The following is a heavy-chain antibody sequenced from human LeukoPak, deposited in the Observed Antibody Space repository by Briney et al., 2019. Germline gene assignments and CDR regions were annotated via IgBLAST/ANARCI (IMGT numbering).Heavy chain of an antibody. Sequence: GGSLRLSCAASGFNFNDYAMKWVRQAPGKGLEWVAAISRTSAYIYYSDSAKGRFTISRDNAKNSVYLQMDSLRAEGTAIYYCARDERRYCRDISCYPGDYWGQGTLVTVSS. J-gene: IGHJ4*02. CDR2: ISRTSAYI. CDR1: GFNFNDYA. V-gene: IGHV3-21*01. D-gene: IGHD2-15*01. CDR3: ARDERRYCRDISCYPGDY.